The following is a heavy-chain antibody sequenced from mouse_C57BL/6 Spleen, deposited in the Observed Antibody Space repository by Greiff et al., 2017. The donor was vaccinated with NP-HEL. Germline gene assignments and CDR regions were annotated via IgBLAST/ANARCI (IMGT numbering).Heavy chain of an antibody. CDR1: GFTFSSYA. Sequence: EVHLVESGGGLVKPGGSLKLSCAASGFTFSSYALSWVRQTPEKRLEWVATISDGGSYTYYPDNVKGRFTISRDNAKNNLYLQMSQLKSEDTAMYYCAREAGRAYFDYWGQGTTLTVSS. V-gene: IGHV5-4*01. J-gene: IGHJ2*01. D-gene: IGHD3-1*01. CDR2: ISDGGSYT. CDR3: AREAGRAYFDY.